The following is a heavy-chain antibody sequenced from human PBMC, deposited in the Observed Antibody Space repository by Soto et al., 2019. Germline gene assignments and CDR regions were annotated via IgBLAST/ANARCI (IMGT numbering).Heavy chain of an antibody. CDR3: ARAGILGVVGNYYGMDV. Sequence: QVQLPESGPGLVKPSETLSLTCTVSGGSVSRNTYYWSWIRQPPGKGLEWLGNISYSGSTNYNPSPKSRVTIAKDTSTNLFSLKLRSVTAADPAVYYCARAGILGVVGNYYGMDVWGQGTTVTVS. CDR2: ISYSGST. D-gene: IGHD3-3*01. J-gene: IGHJ6*02. V-gene: IGHV4-61*01. CDR1: GGSVSRNTYY.